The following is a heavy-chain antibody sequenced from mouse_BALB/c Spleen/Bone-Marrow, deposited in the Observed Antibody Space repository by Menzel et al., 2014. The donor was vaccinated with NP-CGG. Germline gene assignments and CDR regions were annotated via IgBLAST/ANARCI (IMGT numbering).Heavy chain of an antibody. V-gene: IGHV1S135*01. CDR2: FDPYNGGT. D-gene: IGHD2-14*01. CDR3: ARSGYGDY. CDR1: GYAFTSYN. Sequence: EVQLVESGPELVKPGTSVKVSCKASGYAFTSYNIYWVKQSHGKSLEWIGYFDPYNGGTDYNQKFKGKATLTVDKSSSTAYMHLNSLTSEDSAVYYRARSGYGDYWGQGTTLTVSS. J-gene: IGHJ2*01.